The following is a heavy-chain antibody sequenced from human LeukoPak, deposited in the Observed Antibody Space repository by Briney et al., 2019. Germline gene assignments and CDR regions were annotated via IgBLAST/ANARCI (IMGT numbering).Heavy chain of an antibody. Sequence: GGSLRLSCAASGFTFSDYYMSWIRQAPGKGLEWVSYISSSGRTIYYADSVKGRITISKDNAKNSLNLQTNSLRAEDTAVYYCARVAVTGIGVDYWGQGTLVTVSS. CDR3: ARVAVTGIGVDY. V-gene: IGHV3-11*04. D-gene: IGHD6-19*01. J-gene: IGHJ4*02. CDR2: ISSSGRTI. CDR1: GFTFSDYY.